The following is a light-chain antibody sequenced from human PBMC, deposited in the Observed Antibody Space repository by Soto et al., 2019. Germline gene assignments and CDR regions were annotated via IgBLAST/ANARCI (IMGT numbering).Light chain of an antibody. J-gene: IGKJ5*01. CDR2: GAS. V-gene: IGKV3-20*01. CDR1: QSVSGK. CDR3: QQYGTSPIT. Sequence: EVVLTQSPGTLSLSPGERGTLSCRASQSVSGKLAWYQHKPGQAPRLLISGASSRATGIPDRFSGSGSGTDFTLTISRLEHEDFALYFCQQYGTSPITFGQGTRLEIK.